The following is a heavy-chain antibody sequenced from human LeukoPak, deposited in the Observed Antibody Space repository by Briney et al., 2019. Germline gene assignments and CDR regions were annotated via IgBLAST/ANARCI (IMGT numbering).Heavy chain of an antibody. CDR3: ARKGASDY. CDR1: GYTFTSYG. Sequence: GASVKVPCKASGYTFTSYGISWVRQAPGQGLEWMGWISAYNGNTNYAQKFQGRVSMTRDTSISTAYMELSSLTSEDTAVYYCARKGASDYWGQGTLVTVSS. J-gene: IGHJ4*02. CDR2: ISAYNGNT. V-gene: IGHV1-18*01.